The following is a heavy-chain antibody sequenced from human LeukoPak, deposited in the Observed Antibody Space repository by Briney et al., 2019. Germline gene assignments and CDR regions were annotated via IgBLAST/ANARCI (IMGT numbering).Heavy chain of an antibody. Sequence: QPGGSLRLSCAASGFTFSSYAMHWVRQAPGKGLEWVAVISYDGSNKYYADSVKGRFTISRDNSKNTLYLQMNSLRAEDTAVYYCARDRARWANTVTGNLGYWGQGTLVTVSS. D-gene: IGHD4-17*01. CDR3: ARDRARWANTVTGNLGY. CDR2: ISYDGSNK. J-gene: IGHJ4*02. CDR1: GFTFSSYA. V-gene: IGHV3-30*04.